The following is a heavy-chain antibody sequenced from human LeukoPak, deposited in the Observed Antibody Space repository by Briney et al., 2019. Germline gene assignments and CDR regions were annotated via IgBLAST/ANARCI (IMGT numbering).Heavy chain of an antibody. Sequence: GGSLRLSCAASGFTVSSNYMSWVRQAPGKGLEWVSVIYSGGSTYYADSVKGRFTISRDNAKNSLYLQMNSLRAEDTAVYYCAREYYDILTGYLDVWGKGTTVTISS. J-gene: IGHJ6*04. CDR3: AREYYDILTGYLDV. D-gene: IGHD3-9*01. V-gene: IGHV3-66*01. CDR1: GFTVSSNY. CDR2: IYSGGST.